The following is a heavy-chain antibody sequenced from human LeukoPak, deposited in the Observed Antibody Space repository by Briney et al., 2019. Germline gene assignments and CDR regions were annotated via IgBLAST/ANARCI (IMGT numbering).Heavy chain of an antibody. J-gene: IGHJ3*02. V-gene: IGHV1-69*04. CDR3: ARDVYYYDSSGYVMIDAFDI. Sequence: ASVKVSCKASGYTFTSYGISWVRQAPGQGLEWMGRIIPILGIANYAQKFQGRVTITADKSTSTAYMELSSLRSEDTAVYYCARDVYYYDSSGYVMIDAFDIWGQGTMVTVSS. D-gene: IGHD3-22*01. CDR2: IIPILGIA. CDR1: GYTFTSYG.